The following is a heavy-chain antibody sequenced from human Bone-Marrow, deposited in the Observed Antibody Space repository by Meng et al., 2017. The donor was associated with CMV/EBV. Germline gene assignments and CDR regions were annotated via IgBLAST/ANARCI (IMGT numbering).Heavy chain of an antibody. CDR1: GYTFTGNF. J-gene: IGHJ6*02. CDR2: ISPKSGGT. Sequence: ASVKVSCKASGYTFTGNFIHWVRQAPGQGLEWMGWISPKSGGTQDAQKFQGRVTMTRDTSISTAYMELSSLRSEDTAVYYCARVAEIPYYYGMDVWGQGTTVTVSS. D-gene: IGHD5-24*01. CDR3: ARVAEIPYYYGMDV. V-gene: IGHV1-2*02.